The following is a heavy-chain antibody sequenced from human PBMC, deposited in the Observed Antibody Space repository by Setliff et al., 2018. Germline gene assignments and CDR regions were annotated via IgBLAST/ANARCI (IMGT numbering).Heavy chain of an antibody. D-gene: IGHD2-8*02. J-gene: IGHJ5*01. CDR1: RFTFSNYS. Sequence: PGGSLRLSCAASRFTFSNYSMNWVRQAPGKGLEWVSSISSTSTYTHYADSVKGRFTMSRDNAKNSLYLQMNSLRVEDTAVYYCARGGCTGGVCYDVDSWGQGTLVTAPQ. CDR2: ISSTSTYT. CDR3: ARGGCTGGVCYDVDS. V-gene: IGHV3-21*01.